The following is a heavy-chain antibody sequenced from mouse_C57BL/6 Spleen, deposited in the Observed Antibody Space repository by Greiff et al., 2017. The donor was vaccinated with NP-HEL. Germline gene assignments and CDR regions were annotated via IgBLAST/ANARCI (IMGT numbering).Heavy chain of an antibody. D-gene: IGHD3-3*01. J-gene: IGHJ2*01. V-gene: IGHV1-59*01. CDR3: ARRAGQDYFDY. CDR1: GYTFTSYW. CDR2: IDPSDSYT. Sequence: QVQLKQPGAELVRPGTSVKLSCKASGYTFTSYWMHWVKQRPGQGLEWIGVIDPSDSYTNYNQKFKGKATLTVDTSSSTAYMQLSSLTSEDSAVYYCARRAGQDYFDYWGQGTTLTVSS.